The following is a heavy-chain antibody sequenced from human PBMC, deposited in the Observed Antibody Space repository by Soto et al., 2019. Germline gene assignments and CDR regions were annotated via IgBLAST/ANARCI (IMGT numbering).Heavy chain of an antibody. D-gene: IGHD6-13*01. CDR3: ARGIASAAYLAS. V-gene: IGHV3-33*01. Sequence: QVQLVESGGGVVQPVRSLRLSCAASGFTFSSYGMHWVRQAPGKGLEWVAVILYEGNKKYYADSVNGRFTISREKSKNTLYMQMNRLRAEDTAVYYCARGIASAAYLASWGQGTLVTVSS. CDR1: GFTFSSYG. J-gene: IGHJ5*02. CDR2: ILYEGNKK.